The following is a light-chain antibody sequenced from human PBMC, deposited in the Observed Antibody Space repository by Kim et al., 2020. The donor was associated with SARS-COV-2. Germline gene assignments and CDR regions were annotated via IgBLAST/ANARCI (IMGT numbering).Light chain of an antibody. CDR1: QSVTTGQ. CDR3: QLYDKPPPTYT. Sequence: PGERATLSCGASQSVTTGQLAWYQQKPGLAPRLLIYDASTRATGVPDRFSGTWSGTTFTLNIDRLEPEDFALYYCQLYDKPPPTYTFGQGTKLEIK. CDR2: DAS. J-gene: IGKJ2*01. V-gene: IGKV3D-20*01.